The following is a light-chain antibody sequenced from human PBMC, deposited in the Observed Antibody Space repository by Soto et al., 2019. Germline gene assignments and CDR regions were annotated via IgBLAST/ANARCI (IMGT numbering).Light chain of an antibody. CDR3: QTWGTGIQVV. Sequence: QSVLTQSPSASASLGASVKLTCTLSSGHSSYAIAWHQQQPEKGPRYLMKLNSDGSHSKGDGIPDRFSGSSSGAERYLTISSLQSEDEADYYWQTWGTGIQVVFGGGTKRTVL. CDR2: LNSDGSH. V-gene: IGLV4-69*01. J-gene: IGLJ2*01. CDR1: SGHSSYA.